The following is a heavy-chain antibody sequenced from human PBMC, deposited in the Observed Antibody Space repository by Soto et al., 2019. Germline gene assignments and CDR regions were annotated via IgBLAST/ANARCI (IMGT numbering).Heavy chain of an antibody. CDR2: ISGGGTAT. Sequence: GGSLRLSCAAPGFTFSSYAMSWVRQAPGKGLEWVSGISGGGTATFYADSVKGRFTVSRDNSKNTLFLQMNSLRAEDTALYYCAKAYSGGRTWSNWFDPWGQGTLVTVSS. J-gene: IGHJ5*02. V-gene: IGHV3-23*01. CDR3: AKAYSGGRTWSNWFDP. CDR1: GFTFSSYA. D-gene: IGHD6-25*01.